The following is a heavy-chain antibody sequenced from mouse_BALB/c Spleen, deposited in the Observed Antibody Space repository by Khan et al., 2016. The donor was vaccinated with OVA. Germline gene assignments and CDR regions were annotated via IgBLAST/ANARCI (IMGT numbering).Heavy chain of an antibody. Sequence: EVQLQESGPGLVKPSQSLSLTCTVTGYSITSGYGWNWIRQFPGNKLEWMGYRSYSGSTNYNPSLKSRISITRDTSKNQFFMQLNSVTTEDTATYYCARTARIKYWGQGTTLTVSS. CDR3: ARTARIKY. CDR2: RSYSGST. CDR1: GYSITSGYG. J-gene: IGHJ2*01. D-gene: IGHD3-3*01. V-gene: IGHV3-2*02.